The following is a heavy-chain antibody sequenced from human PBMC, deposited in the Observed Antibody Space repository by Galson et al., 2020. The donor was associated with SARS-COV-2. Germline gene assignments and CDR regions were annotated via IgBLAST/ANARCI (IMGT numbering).Heavy chain of an antibody. Sequence: ASETLSLTCTVSGDSISSGGYYWTWIRQHPGEGLEWIGYISQTGSTYYSPSLKSRVAISIDTSKNHFSLTLSSVTAADTAVYYCARDRHKWLYGYFDLWGRGTLVTVSS. CDR1: GDSISSGGYY. D-gene: IGHD2-15*01. J-gene: IGHJ2*01. CDR3: ARDRHKWLYGYFDL. CDR2: ISQTGST. V-gene: IGHV4-31*03.